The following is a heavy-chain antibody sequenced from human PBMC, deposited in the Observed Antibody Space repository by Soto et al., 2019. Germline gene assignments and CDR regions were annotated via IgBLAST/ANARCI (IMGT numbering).Heavy chain of an antibody. V-gene: IGHV4-59*11. CDR3: ASVWMAAFDN. Sequence: PSETLSLTCNVTGDSIKTHYWSWIRQAPGKGLEWIGYIYYSGSTLYNPSLKRRVTISADTAKNQFSLSLTSLTAADTAVYYCASVWMAAFDNWGQGTLVTVSS. CDR2: IYYSGST. J-gene: IGHJ4*02. CDR1: GDSIKTHY. D-gene: IGHD2-8*01.